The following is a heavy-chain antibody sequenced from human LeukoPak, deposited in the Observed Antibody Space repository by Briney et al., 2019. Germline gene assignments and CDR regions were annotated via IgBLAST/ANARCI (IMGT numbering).Heavy chain of an antibody. Sequence: GGSLRLSCAASGFTFSSYAMSWVRQAPGKGLEWVSAISGSGGSTYYADSVKGRFTISSDNSKNTLYLQMNSLRAEDTAVYYCAKVLGIAAAGTVDYWGQGTLVTVSS. J-gene: IGHJ4*02. V-gene: IGHV3-23*01. CDR1: GFTFSSYA. CDR3: AKVLGIAAAGTVDY. CDR2: ISGSGGST. D-gene: IGHD6-13*01.